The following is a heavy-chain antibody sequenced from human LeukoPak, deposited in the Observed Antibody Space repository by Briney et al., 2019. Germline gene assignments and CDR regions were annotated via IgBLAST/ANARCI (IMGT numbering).Heavy chain of an antibody. D-gene: IGHD3-16*02. V-gene: IGHV1-2*02. CDR3: ASAVITFGGLIVSSLQN. Sequence: GASVKVSCKASGYTFTGYYMHWVRQAPGQGLEWMGWINPNSGGTNYAQKFQGRVTMTRDTSISTAYMELSRLRSDDTAVYYCASAVITFGGLIVSSLQNWGQGTLVTVSS. J-gene: IGHJ4*02. CDR2: INPNSGGT. CDR1: GYTFTGYY.